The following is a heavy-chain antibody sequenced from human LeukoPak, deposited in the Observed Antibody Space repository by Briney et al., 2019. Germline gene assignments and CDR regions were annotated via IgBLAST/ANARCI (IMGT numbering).Heavy chain of an antibody. CDR1: GGSISSSSYY. Sequence: SETLSLTCTVSGGSISSSSYYWGWIRQPPGKGLEWIGSIYYSGSTYYNPSLKSRVTISVDTSKNQFSLKLSSVTAADTAVYYCARHVEWELSRFDYWGQGTLVTVSS. V-gene: IGHV4-39*01. J-gene: IGHJ4*02. D-gene: IGHD1-26*01. CDR3: ARHVEWELSRFDY. CDR2: IYYSGST.